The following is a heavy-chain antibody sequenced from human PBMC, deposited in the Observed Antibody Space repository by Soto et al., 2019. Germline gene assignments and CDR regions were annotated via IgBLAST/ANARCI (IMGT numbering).Heavy chain of an antibody. CDR2: ISSSSSYT. Sequence: GGSLRLSCAASGFTFSDYYMSWIRQAPGKGLEWVPYISSSSSYTNYADSVKGRFTISRDNAKNSMYLQMNSLRADDTAVYYCARSKYSSSSGYYYYGMDVWGQGTTVTVSS. V-gene: IGHV3-11*06. D-gene: IGHD6-6*01. CDR1: GFTFSDYY. CDR3: ARSKYSSSSGYYYYGMDV. J-gene: IGHJ6*02.